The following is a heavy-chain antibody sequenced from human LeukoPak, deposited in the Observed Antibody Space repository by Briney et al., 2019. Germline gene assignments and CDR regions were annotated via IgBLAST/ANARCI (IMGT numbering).Heavy chain of an antibody. D-gene: IGHD2-15*01. CDR3: ARLWLLGNWFDP. Sequence: SETLSLTCAVYGGSFSGYYWSWTRQPPGEGLEWIGEINHSGSTNYNPSLKSRVTISVDTSKNQFSLKLSSVTAADTAVYYCARLWLLGNWFDPWGQGTLVTVSS. CDR1: GGSFSGYY. V-gene: IGHV4-34*01. CDR2: INHSGST. J-gene: IGHJ5*02.